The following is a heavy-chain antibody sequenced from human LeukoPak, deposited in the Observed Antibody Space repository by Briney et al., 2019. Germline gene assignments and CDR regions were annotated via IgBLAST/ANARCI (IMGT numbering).Heavy chain of an antibody. V-gene: IGHV4-59*01. D-gene: IGHD6-13*01. Sequence: SETLSLTCTVSGGSISSYYWSWLRQPPGKGLEWIGYIYYSGSTNYNPSLKSRVTISVDTSKNQFSLKLSSVTAADTAVYYCATVGSSTIYGMDVWGQGTTVTVSS. CDR1: GGSISSYY. CDR2: IYYSGST. CDR3: ATVGSSTIYGMDV. J-gene: IGHJ6*02.